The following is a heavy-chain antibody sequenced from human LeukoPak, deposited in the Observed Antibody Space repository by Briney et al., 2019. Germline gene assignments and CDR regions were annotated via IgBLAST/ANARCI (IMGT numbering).Heavy chain of an antibody. V-gene: IGHV3-53*01. CDR3: ARVNYDFWSGYFFYFDY. CDR1: GFTFRIFG. Sequence: GGSLRLSCAASGFTFRIFGLNWVRQAPGKGLEWVSVIYSGGSTYYADSVKGRFTISRDNSKNTLYLQMNSLRAEDTAVYYCARVNYDFWSGYFFYFDYWGQGTLVTVSS. D-gene: IGHD3-3*01. CDR2: IYSGGST. J-gene: IGHJ4*02.